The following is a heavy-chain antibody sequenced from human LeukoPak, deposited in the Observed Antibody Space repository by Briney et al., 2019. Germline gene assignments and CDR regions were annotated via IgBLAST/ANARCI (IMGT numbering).Heavy chain of an antibody. Sequence: GGSLRLSCAASGFTFSSSWMHWVCQAPGKGLVWVSRIKNDGTSITYADSVKGRFTISRDNAKDTLYLQMSSLRVEDTAVYFCVTNVRWFDPWGQGTLVTVSS. CDR1: GFTFSSSW. CDR2: IKNDGTSI. CDR3: VTNVRWFDP. J-gene: IGHJ5*02. V-gene: IGHV3-74*01.